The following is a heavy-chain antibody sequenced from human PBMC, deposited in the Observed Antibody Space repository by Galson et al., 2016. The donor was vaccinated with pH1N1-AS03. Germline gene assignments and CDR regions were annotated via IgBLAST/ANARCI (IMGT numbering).Heavy chain of an antibody. CDR1: GFTFSSHG. J-gene: IGHJ2*01. CDR2: IWHDGSEK. V-gene: IGHV3-33*01. D-gene: IGHD3-16*02. CDR3: ARDRHYYDYIWGTYRYDWYFDL. Sequence: SLRLSCAASGFTFSSHGMHWVRQTPGKEPEWVAVIWHDGSEKYYADSVRGRFTISRDNSKNTLYLQMNSLRAEDTAVYYCARDRHYYDYIWGTYRYDWYFDLWGRGTLVTVSS.